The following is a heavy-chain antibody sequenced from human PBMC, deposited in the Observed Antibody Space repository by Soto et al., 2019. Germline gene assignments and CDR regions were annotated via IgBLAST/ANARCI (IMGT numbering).Heavy chain of an antibody. J-gene: IGHJ4*02. Sequence: SLRLSCAASGFTFSTCRMMWVRQAPGKGLEWVANINQDGSERYYVDSVKGRFTISRDNAKNSLYLQMNSLRAEDTAVYYCVKDNRGSYWGQGTLVTVSS. CDR3: VKDNRGSY. CDR1: GFTFSTCR. D-gene: IGHD3-10*01. CDR2: INQDGSER. V-gene: IGHV3-7*01.